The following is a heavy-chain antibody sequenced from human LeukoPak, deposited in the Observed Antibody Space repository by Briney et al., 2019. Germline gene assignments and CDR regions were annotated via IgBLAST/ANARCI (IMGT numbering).Heavy chain of an antibody. V-gene: IGHV3-23*01. CDR3: AKEGSSRDYWVPYYYGMDV. CDR1: GFTFSSYA. D-gene: IGHD4-17*01. CDR2: ISGSGGST. Sequence: PGGSLRLSCAASGFTFSSYAMSWVRQAPGKGLEWVSAISGSGGSTYYADSVKGRFTISRDNSKNTLYLQMNSLRAEDTAVYYCAKEGSSRDYWVPYYYGMDVWGQGTTVTVSS. J-gene: IGHJ6*02.